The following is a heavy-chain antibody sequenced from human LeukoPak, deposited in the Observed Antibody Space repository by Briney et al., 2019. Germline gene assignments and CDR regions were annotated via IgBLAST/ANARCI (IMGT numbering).Heavy chain of an antibody. Sequence: ASVKVSCKTSGGTFSTYAISWVRQAPGQGLEWMGGIIPIFGTANYAQKFQGRVTITADKFTSTAYMELSSLRSEDTAVYYCARAGGVVVIEDYYYYMDVWGKGTTVTVSS. CDR1: GGTFSTYA. CDR2: IIPIFGTA. V-gene: IGHV1-69*06. J-gene: IGHJ6*03. CDR3: ARAGGVVVIEDYYYYMDV. D-gene: IGHD3-22*01.